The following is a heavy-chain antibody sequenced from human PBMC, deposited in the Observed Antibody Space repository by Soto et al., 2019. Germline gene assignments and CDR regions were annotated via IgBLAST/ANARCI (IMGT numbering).Heavy chain of an antibody. CDR1: GYTFINYY. Sequence: QVQLVQSGAEVKKPGASVKVSCKASGYTFINYYIHWVRQAPGHGLDWMAIINPTGGSTYYAQKFQSRLTMTMDKSTTTVYMELSSLTSEDTAIYYCARQLAAGDVWGQGTLVTVSS. CDR2: INPTGGST. D-gene: IGHD2-8*02. J-gene: IGHJ4*02. V-gene: IGHV1-46*01. CDR3: ARQLAAGDV.